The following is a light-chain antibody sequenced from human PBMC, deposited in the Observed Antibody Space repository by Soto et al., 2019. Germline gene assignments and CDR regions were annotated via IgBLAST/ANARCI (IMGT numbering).Light chain of an antibody. CDR2: SNN. CDR3: AAWDDSLNGPV. Sequence: QPVLTQPPSASGTPGQRVTISCSGSSSNIGSNTVNWYQQLPGTAPKLLIYSNNQRPSGVPDRFSGSKSGTSVSLAISGLQSEDEANYCCAAWDDSLNGPVFGGGTKVTVL. CDR1: SSNIGSNT. V-gene: IGLV1-44*01. J-gene: IGLJ3*02.